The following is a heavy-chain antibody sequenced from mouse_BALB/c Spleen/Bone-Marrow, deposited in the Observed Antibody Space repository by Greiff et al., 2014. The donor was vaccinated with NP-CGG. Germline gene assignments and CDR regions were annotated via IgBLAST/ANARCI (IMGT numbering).Heavy chain of an antibody. CDR2: ISYSGST. V-gene: IGHV3-2*02. CDR1: GYSITSDYA. Sequence: EVKLVESGPGLVKPSQSLSLTCTVTGYSITSDYAWNWIRQFPGNKLEWMGYISYSGSTSYNPSLKSRISITRDTSKNQFFLQLNSVTTEDTATYYCARYCGSSYYAMDYWGQGTSVTVSS. CDR3: ARYCGSSYYAMDY. D-gene: IGHD1-1*01. J-gene: IGHJ4*01.